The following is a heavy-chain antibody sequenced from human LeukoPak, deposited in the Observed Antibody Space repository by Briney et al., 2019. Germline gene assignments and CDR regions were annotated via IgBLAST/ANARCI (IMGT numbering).Heavy chain of an antibody. CDR2: ISGSGDSP. J-gene: IGHJ6*03. Sequence: GGSLRLSCAVSGFTFSSYDMTWVRQAPGKGLEWVSTISGSGDSPYYADSVKGRFTISRDNSKNTLYLQMNSLRAEDTAVYYCAKSPFYYYYYYMEVWGEGTTVTVSS. V-gene: IGHV3-23*01. CDR3: AKSPFYYYYYYMEV. CDR1: GFTFSSYD.